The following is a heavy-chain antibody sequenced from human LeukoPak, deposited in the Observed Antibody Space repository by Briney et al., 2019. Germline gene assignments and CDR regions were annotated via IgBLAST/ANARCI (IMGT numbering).Heavy chain of an antibody. J-gene: IGHJ3*02. CDR3: ARALSDYSNFSDAFDI. V-gene: IGHV4-39*07. CDR1: GGSISSSSYY. D-gene: IGHD4-11*01. CDR2: IYYSGST. Sequence: SETLSLTCTVSGGSISSSSYYWGWIRQPPGKGLEWIGSIYYSGSTYYNPSLKSRVTISVDTSKNQFSLKLSSVTAADTAVYYCARALSDYSNFSDAFDIWGQGTMVTVSS.